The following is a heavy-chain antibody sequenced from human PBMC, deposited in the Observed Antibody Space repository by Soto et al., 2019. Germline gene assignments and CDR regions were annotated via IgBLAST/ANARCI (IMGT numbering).Heavy chain of an antibody. J-gene: IGHJ4*02. CDR2: ISYDGSNK. Sequence: QVQLVESGGGVVQPGRSLSLSYAASGFTFSSYAMHWVRQAPGKGLEWVAVISYDGSNKYYADSVKGRFTISRDNSKNTLYLQMNSLRAEDTAVFYCARASSGWMIDYWGQGTLVTVSS. V-gene: IGHV3-30-3*01. D-gene: IGHD6-19*01. CDR3: ARASSGWMIDY. CDR1: GFTFSSYA.